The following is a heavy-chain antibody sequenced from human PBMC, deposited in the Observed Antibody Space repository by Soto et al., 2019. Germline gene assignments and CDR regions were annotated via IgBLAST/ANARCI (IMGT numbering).Heavy chain of an antibody. CDR3: AKGGRTSAWYWRD. CDR1: GFPFSSNW. CDR2: IRKDGSEK. D-gene: IGHD6-19*01. V-gene: IGHV3-7*01. Sequence: DLVESGGGLVQPGGSLRLSCAASGFPFSSNWMSWVRQAPGKGPEWVANIRKDGSEKYYLDSVRGRFTISRDNAKNSLYLQMNSLRAEDTAVYYCAKGGRTSAWYWRDWGQGTLVTVSS. J-gene: IGHJ4*02.